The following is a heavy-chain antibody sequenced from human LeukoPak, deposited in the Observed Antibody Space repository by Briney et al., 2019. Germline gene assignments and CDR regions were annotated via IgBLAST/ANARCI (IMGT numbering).Heavy chain of an antibody. CDR3: AKDLTSTDTAMGLDY. CDR2: MNPNSGNT. Sequence: ASVKVSCKASGYTFTSYDINWVRQATGQGLEWMGWMNPNSGNTGYAQKFQGRVTMTRNTSISTAYMELNSLRSEDTALYYCAKDLTSTDTAMGLDYWGQGTLVTVSS. J-gene: IGHJ4*02. D-gene: IGHD5-18*01. CDR1: GYTFTSYD. V-gene: IGHV1-8*01.